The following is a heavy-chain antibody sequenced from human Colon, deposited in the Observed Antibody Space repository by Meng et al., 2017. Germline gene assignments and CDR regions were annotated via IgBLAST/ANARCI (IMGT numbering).Heavy chain of an antibody. CDR1: GGSVSRSGYQ. J-gene: IGHJ4*02. CDR3: ARDHMGSLDY. V-gene: IGHV4-61*08. Sequence: QVQLQESGPGLVRPSEPLSLICTVSGGSVSRSGYQWGWIRQPPGKGLEWXGYASTNYNPSLKSRVTISLDTSRNQFSLSLSSVTAADTAVYYCARDHMGSLDYWGQGILVTVSS. D-gene: IGHD1-26*01. CDR2: AST.